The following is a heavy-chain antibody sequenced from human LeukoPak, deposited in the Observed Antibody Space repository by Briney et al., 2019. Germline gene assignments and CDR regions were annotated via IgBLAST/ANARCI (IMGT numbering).Heavy chain of an antibody. D-gene: IGHD1-1*01. CDR1: GFTFSSYG. CDR2: ISYDGSNK. J-gene: IGHJ4*02. Sequence: GGSLRLSCAASGFTFSSYGMHWVRQAPGKGLEGVAVISYDGSNKYYADSVKGRFTISRDNSKNTVYVQMNSLRAEDTAVYYCAKVGGTRGDYWGQGTLVTVSS. CDR3: AKVGGTRGDY. V-gene: IGHV3-30*18.